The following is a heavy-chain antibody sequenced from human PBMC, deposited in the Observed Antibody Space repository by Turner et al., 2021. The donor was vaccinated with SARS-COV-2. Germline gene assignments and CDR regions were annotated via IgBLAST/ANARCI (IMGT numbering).Heavy chain of an antibody. CDR3: AIEEAEIFGCDC. D-gene: IGHD3-3*01. CDR1: SFTFSIFD. V-gene: IGHV3-30*03. Sequence: GRGVVQQGRSLRLSCAASSFTFSIFDMHWVRQAPGKGLELVALMSFDGSNTNYTYSVKGRFTFSIYSYKAKQFLQLLRFRREDTGAYYDAIEEAEIFGCDCWGQGIPVTVSS. CDR2: MSFDGSNT. J-gene: IGHJ4*02.